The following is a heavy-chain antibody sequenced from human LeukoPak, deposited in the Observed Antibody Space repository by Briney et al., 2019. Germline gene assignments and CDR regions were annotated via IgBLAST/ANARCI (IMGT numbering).Heavy chain of an antibody. D-gene: IGHD5-24*01. J-gene: IGHJ4*01. CDR2: IYTTGSA. CDR1: GDSISSTNYY. Sequence: SETLSLTCTVSGDSISSTNYYWGWIRQPPGKGPQWIGRIYTTGSAYYNHFLKSRVTLAVDTSKNQFYLRPNSVTAADTAMYYWARGRDGYNFLNRGEYYFFDYWGQGTLITVSP. CDR3: ARGRDGYNFLNRGEYYFFDY. V-gene: IGHV4-39*07.